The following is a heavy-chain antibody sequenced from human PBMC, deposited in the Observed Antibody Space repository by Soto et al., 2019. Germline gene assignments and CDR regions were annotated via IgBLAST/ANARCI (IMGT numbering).Heavy chain of an antibody. Sequence: QVQLVESGGGVVQPGRSLRLSCAASRFTFSSYDMHWVRQAPAKGLEWVALIWYDGSNKYYADSVKGRFTISRDNSKNMLYLQMNSLRAEDTAVYYCARKTSNWFAPWGQGTLVTVSS. J-gene: IGHJ5*02. CDR1: RFTFSSYD. CDR2: IWYDGSNK. CDR3: ARKTSNWFAP. V-gene: IGHV3-33*01.